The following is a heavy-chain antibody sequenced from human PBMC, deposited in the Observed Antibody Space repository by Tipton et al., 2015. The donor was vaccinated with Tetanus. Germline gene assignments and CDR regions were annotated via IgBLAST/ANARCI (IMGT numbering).Heavy chain of an antibody. CDR3: AKDRTSGWYSMDV. CDR1: GFTVSSEY. V-gene: IGHV3-66*01. CDR2: IYRGGDS. D-gene: IGHD6-19*01. J-gene: IGHJ6*02. Sequence: SLRLSCVVSGFTVSSEYMSWLRQAPGKGLEWVSIIYRGGDSYYADSVKDRFTISRDNSRNTVYLQMNSLRPEDSAVYYCAKDRTSGWYSMDVWGQGTTVTVSS.